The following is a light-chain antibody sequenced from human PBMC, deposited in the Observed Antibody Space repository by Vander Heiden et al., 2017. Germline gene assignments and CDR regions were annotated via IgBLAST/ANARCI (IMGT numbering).Light chain of an antibody. CDR2: DVT. J-gene: IGLJ1*01. V-gene: IGLV2-11*01. CDR3: CSFVDRFTFV. Sequence: QSALTQPRPVSGSPGQSVTISCTGTSSDVGRYNYVSWYQQYPGKAPKVIIYDVTNRPSGVPDRFSGSKSGNTASLTISGLQAEDEADYYCCSFVDRFTFVFGAGTKVTVL. CDR1: SSDVGRYNY.